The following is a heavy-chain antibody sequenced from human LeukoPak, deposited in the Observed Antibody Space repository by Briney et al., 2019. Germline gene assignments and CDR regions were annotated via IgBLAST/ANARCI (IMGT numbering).Heavy chain of an antibody. CDR3: ARARDYNDYLY. D-gene: IGHD4-11*01. Sequence: ASVKVSCKASGYTFSSYSISWVRQAPGQGLEWMGWISAYNGNTIYAQKVKGRVTMTTDTSTSTAYMELRSLKSDDTAVYYCARARDYNDYLYWGQGTLVSVSS. CDR1: GYTFSSYS. J-gene: IGHJ4*02. CDR2: ISAYNGNT. V-gene: IGHV1-18*01.